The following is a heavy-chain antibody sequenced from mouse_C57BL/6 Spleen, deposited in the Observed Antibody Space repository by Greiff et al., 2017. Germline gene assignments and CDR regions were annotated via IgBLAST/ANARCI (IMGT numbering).Heavy chain of an antibody. V-gene: IGHV5-17*01. CDR1: GFTFSDYG. CDR3: ARTGLEYYAMDY. CDR2: ISRGSSTI. Sequence: EVKLQESGGGLVKPGGSLKLSCAASGFTFSDYGMHWVRQAPGKGLEWVAYISRGSSTIYYAETVKGRCTISRDNAKNTLFLRMTSLRSEDTAMYYCARTGLEYYAMDYWGQGTSVTVSS. J-gene: IGHJ4*01.